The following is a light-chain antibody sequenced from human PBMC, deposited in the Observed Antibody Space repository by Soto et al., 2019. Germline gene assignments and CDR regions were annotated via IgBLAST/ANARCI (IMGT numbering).Light chain of an antibody. CDR2: GAA. CDR1: HSVNSH. Sequence: MMMPQSPAPLSVSPGERFTLSCMTIHSVNSHVAWYQQKPGQAPRLLIYGAATRATGIPARLSGSGSGTEFTLTISSLQSEDFAVYYCQQYNNWPPEITFGQGTRLEIK. V-gene: IGKV3-15*01. CDR3: QQYNNWPPEIT. J-gene: IGKJ5*01.